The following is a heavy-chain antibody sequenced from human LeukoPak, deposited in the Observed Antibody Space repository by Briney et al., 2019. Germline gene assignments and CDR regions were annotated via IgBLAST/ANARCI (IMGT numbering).Heavy chain of an antibody. D-gene: IGHD4-17*01. CDR1: GGSISSYY. CDR2: IYYSGST. J-gene: IGHJ4*02. V-gene: IGHV4-59*01. Sequence: SETLSLTCTVSGGSISSYYWSWIRQPPGKGLEWIGYIYYSGSTNYNPSLKSRVTISVDTSKNQFSLKLSSVTAADTAVYYCARTLSDYGDYVFDYWGQGTLVTVSS. CDR3: ARTLSDYGDYVFDY.